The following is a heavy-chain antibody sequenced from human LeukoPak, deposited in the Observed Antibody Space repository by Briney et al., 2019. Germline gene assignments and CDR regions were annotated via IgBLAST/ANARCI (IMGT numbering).Heavy chain of an antibody. CDR3: TAYDPSDYYGMDV. D-gene: IGHD5-12*01. CDR2: IRSKAYGGTT. J-gene: IGHJ6*02. Sequence: GGSLRLSCTASGFTFGDYAMTWVRRAPGKGLEWVGFIRSKAYGGTTDFAASVKGRFIISRDDSKSIAYLQMNSLKTEDTAVYYCTAYDPSDYYGMDVWGQGTTVTVS. V-gene: IGHV3-49*04. CDR1: GFTFGDYA.